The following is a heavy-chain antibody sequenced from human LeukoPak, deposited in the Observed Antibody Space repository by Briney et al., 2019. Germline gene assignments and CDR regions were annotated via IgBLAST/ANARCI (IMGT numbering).Heavy chain of an antibody. CDR1: GYTFTSYA. D-gene: IGHD2-2*02. J-gene: IGHJ6*03. CDR2: INAGNGNT. Sequence: GASVKVSCKASGYTFTSYAMHWVRQAPGQRLEWMGWINAGNGNTKYSQKFRGRVTITRDTSASTAYMELSSLRSEDTAVYYCARAEVGYCSSTSCYRGGYYYYYMDVWGKGTTVTVSS. V-gene: IGHV1-3*01. CDR3: ARAEVGYCSSTSCYRGGYYYYYMDV.